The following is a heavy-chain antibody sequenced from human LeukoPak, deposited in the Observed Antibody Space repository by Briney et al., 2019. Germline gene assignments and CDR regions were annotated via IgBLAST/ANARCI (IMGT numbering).Heavy chain of an antibody. CDR3: ARGPYDSMRDYFDY. J-gene: IGHJ4*02. D-gene: IGHD3-22*01. CDR2: IYYSGST. CDR1: GGSISSYY. Sequence: PSETLSLTCTVSGGSISSYYWSWIRQPPGKGLEWIGYIYYSGSTNYNPSLKSRVTISVDTSKNQFSLKLSSVTAADTAVYYCARGPYDSMRDYFDYWGQGTLVTVSS. V-gene: IGHV4-59*01.